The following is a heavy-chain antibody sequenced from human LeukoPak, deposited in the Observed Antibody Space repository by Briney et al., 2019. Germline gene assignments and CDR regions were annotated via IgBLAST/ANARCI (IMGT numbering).Heavy chain of an antibody. D-gene: IGHD3-10*01. J-gene: IGHJ6*02. CDR1: GFTFSSYS. CDR2: ISSSSSYI. V-gene: IGHV3-21*01. CDR3: ARAMVRGVIHYYYGMDV. Sequence: GGSLRLSCAASGFTFSSYSMNWVRQAPGKGLEWVSSISSSSSYIYYADSVKGRFTISRDNAKNSLYLQMNSLRAEDTAVYYCARAMVRGVIHYYYGMDVWGQGTTVTVSS.